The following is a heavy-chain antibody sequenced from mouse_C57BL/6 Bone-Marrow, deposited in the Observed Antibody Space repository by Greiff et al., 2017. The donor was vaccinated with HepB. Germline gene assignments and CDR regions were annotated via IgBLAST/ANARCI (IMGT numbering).Heavy chain of an antibody. CDR2: FYPGSGSI. V-gene: IGHV1-62-2*01. CDR1: GYTFTEYT. J-gene: IGHJ1*03. D-gene: IGHD1-1*01. Sequence: VQLKQSGAELVKPGASVKLSCKASGYTFTEYTIHWVKQRSGQGLEWIGWFYPGSGSIKYNEKFKDKATLTADKSSSTVYMELSRLTSEDSAVYFCARHEGPLYYGSSYSYFDVWGTGTTVTVSS. CDR3: ARHEGPLYYGSSYSYFDV.